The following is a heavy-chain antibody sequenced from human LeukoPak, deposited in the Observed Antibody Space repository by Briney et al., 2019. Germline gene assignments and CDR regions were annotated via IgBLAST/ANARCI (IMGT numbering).Heavy chain of an antibody. CDR3: AKEGKRWLQSYFDY. J-gene: IGHJ4*02. V-gene: IGHV3-30*18. D-gene: IGHD5-24*01. CDR2: ISYDGSNK. Sequence: GGSLRLSCAASGFTFSSYGMHWVRQAPGKGLEWVAVISYDGSNKYHADSVKGRFTISRDNSKNTLYLQMNSPRAEDTAVYYCAKEGKRWLQSYFDYWGQGTLVTVSS. CDR1: GFTFSSYG.